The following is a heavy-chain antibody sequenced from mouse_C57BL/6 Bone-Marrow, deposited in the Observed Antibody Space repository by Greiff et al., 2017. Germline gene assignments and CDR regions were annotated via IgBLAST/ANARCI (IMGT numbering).Heavy chain of an antibody. V-gene: IGHV1-81*01. D-gene: IGHD2-3*01. J-gene: IGHJ2*01. CDR2: IYPRSGNT. CDR3: ARGWLYLDY. CDR1: GYTFTSYG. Sequence: VQGVESGAELARPGASVKLSCKASGYTFTSYGISWVKQRTGQGLEWIGEIYPRSGNTYYNEKFKGKATLTADKSSSTAYMELRSLTSEDSAVYFCARGWLYLDYWGQGTTLTVSS.